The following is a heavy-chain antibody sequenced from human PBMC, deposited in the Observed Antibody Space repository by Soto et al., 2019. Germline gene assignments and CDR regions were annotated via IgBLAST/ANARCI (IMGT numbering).Heavy chain of an antibody. CDR1: GFTFSSYG. V-gene: IGHV3-30*18. Sequence: VQLVESGGGLVKPGGSLRLSCAASGFTFSSYGMHWVRQAPGKGLEWVAVISYDGSNKYYADSVKGRFTISRDNSKNTLYLQMNSLRAEDTAVYYCANAGTAAEYYGMDVWGQGTTVTVSS. D-gene: IGHD6-13*01. CDR2: ISYDGSNK. J-gene: IGHJ6*02. CDR3: ANAGTAAEYYGMDV.